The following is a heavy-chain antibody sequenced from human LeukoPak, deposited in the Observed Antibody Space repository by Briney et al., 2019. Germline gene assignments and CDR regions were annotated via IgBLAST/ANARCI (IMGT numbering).Heavy chain of an antibody. CDR2: IRHSGDT. CDR3: ARHGGYYFDY. J-gene: IGHJ4*02. CDR1: GGSFSDSY. Sequence: PSETLSLTCGVYGGSFSDSYWSWIRRPPGKGLEWIGQIRHSGDTNYNPSLRSRVTISEDTSKNQFSLKLSSMTAADTAVYYCARHGGYYFDYWGQGTLVTVSS. D-gene: IGHD3-10*01. V-gene: IGHV4-34*01.